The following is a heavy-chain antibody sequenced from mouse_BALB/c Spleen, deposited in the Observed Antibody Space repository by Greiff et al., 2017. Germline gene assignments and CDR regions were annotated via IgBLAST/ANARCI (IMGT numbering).Heavy chain of an antibody. J-gene: IGHJ4*01. D-gene: IGHD2-4*01. CDR2: IWGDGST. CDR3: ARDRGITYYAMDY. Sequence: QVQLQQSGPGLVAPSQSLSITCTVSGFSLTGYGVNWVRQPPGKGLEWLGMIWGDGSTDYNSALKSRLSISKDNSKSQVFLKMNSLQTDDTARYYCARDRGITYYAMDYWGQGTSVTVSS. V-gene: IGHV2-6-7*01. CDR1: GFSLTGYG.